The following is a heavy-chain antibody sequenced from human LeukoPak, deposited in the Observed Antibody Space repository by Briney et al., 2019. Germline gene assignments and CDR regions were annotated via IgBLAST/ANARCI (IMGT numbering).Heavy chain of an antibody. V-gene: IGHV4-30-4*01. J-gene: IGHJ3*02. CDR2: IYYSGST. CDR1: GGSISSGDYY. Sequence: ASETLSLTCTVSGGSISSGDYYWSWIRQPPGKGLEWIGYIYYSGSTYYNPSLKSRVTISLDTSKNQFSLKLSSVTAADTAVYYCARGPTKKYYYDSSGYYSGTRDDAFDIWGQGTMVTVSS. CDR3: ARGPTKKYYYDSSGYYSGTRDDAFDI. D-gene: IGHD3-22*01.